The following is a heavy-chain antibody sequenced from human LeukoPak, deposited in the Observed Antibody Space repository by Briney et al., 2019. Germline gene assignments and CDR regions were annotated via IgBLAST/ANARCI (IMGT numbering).Heavy chain of an antibody. V-gene: IGHV3-74*03. Sequence: GGSLRLSCAASGFTFSNHWMHWVRQAPGKGLVWVSRIDEGGSNAMYADSVKGRFSISRDNAKNTVNLQMNSLRAEDTGVYYCIRDEPLWRLDYWGQGTLVTVSS. CDR1: GFTFSNHW. CDR3: IRDEPLWRLDY. J-gene: IGHJ4*02. CDR2: IDEGGSNA. D-gene: IGHD2-21*01.